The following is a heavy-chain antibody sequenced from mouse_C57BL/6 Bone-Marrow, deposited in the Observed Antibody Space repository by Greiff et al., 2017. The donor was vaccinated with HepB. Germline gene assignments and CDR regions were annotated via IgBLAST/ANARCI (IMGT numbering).Heavy chain of an antibody. CDR2: INPNYGTT. CDR3: ASYYRGPMAMDY. J-gene: IGHJ4*01. CDR1: GYSFTDYN. V-gene: IGHV1-39*01. D-gene: IGHD2-12*01. Sequence: EVQLVESGPELVKPGASVKISYKASGYSFTDYNMNWVKQSNGKSLEWIGVINPNYGTTSYNQKFKGKATLTVDQSSSTAYMQLNSLTSEDSAVYYCASYYRGPMAMDYWGQGTSVTVSS.